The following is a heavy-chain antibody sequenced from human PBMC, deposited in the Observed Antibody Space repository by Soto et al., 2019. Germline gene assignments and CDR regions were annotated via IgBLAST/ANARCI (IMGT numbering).Heavy chain of an antibody. V-gene: IGHV4-59*01. CDR2: VYYTGTT. CDR3: ARDLAAVPRAFDY. Sequence: QVQLQESGPGLLKPSETLSLTCTVSGGSISSYFYIWVRQPPGKGLEWIGSVYYTGTTDYNPSLKRRVTISVDTSKTQFSLSLRSVTAADTAVYYCARDLAAVPRAFDYWGRGTLVTVSS. CDR1: GGSISSYF. D-gene: IGHD6-13*01. J-gene: IGHJ4*02.